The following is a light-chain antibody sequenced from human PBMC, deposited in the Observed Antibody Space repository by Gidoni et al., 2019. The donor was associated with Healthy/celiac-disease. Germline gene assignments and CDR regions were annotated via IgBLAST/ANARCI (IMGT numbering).Light chain of an antibody. V-gene: IGLV3-1*01. J-gene: IGLJ2*01. CDR1: KLGDKY. CDR2: QDS. Sequence: SYELTQPPSVSVSQGQTASITCSGDKLGDKYACWYQQKPCQSPVLVIYQDSKRPSGIPERFSGSNSGNTDTLTIRGTQAMDEADYYCQAWDSSTVVFGGGTKLTVL. CDR3: QAWDSSTVV.